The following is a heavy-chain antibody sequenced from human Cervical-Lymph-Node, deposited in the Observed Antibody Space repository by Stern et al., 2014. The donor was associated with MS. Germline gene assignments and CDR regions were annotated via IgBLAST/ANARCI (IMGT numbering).Heavy chain of an antibody. V-gene: IGHV1-69*04. CDR2: IMPILDVA. J-gene: IGHJ3*02. Sequence: VQLVESGAEVKKPGSSVKVSCKASGDSFSTYVMSWVRQAPGQGLEWMGRIMPILDVAHYAQRFQGRVKITADKSTTTVYMELSSLRSEDTAVYYCARAGEAPPDTFEIWGQGTMVTVSS. D-gene: IGHD7-27*01. CDR3: ARAGEAPPDTFEI. CDR1: GDSFSTYV.